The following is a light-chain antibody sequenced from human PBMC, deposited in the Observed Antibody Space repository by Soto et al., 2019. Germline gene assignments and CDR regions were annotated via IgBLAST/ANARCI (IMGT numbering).Light chain of an antibody. CDR3: CAYTARTTLSWV. CDR2: DVD. Sequence: QAVVTQPTSVSGSPGQSITISCTGVSSDIGGYNHVSWYQQHPGNVPRLIIYDVDNRPLGISNRFSGSQSGNTASLSISGLQAEDEADYYCCAYTARTTLSWVFGGGTQLTVL. J-gene: IGLJ3*02. V-gene: IGLV2-14*03. CDR1: SSDIGGYNH.